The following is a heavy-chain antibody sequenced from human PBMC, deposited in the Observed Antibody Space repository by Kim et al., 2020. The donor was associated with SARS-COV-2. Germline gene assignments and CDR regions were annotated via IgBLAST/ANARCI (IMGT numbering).Heavy chain of an antibody. Sequence: ASVKVSCKTSGYPFSAFGITWVRQAPGQGLEWMGWISSFNSNANYTQRFQGRVTMTADISTSTAYMELRSLRSDDTAVYYCARSMFDYVWGTSLKQEDSWGEGPLLIVSS. CDR1: GYPFSAFG. J-gene: IGHJ4*02. CDR2: ISSFNSNA. V-gene: IGHV1-18*01. D-gene: IGHD3-16*01. CDR3: ARSMFDYVWGTSLKQEDS.